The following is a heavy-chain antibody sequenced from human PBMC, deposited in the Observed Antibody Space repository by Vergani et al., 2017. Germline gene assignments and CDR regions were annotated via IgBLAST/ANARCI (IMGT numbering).Heavy chain of an antibody. CDR2: ISGSGGST. V-gene: IGHV3-23*01. Sequence: EVQLLESGGGLVQPGGSLRLSCAASGFTFSSYAMSWVRQAPGKGLEWVSAISGSGGSTYYADSVKGRFTLSRDNAKNTLYLQMNSRRAEDTAVYYCASDIAAARDWGQGTLVTVSS. J-gene: IGHJ4*02. D-gene: IGHD6-13*01. CDR3: ASDIAAARD. CDR1: GFTFSSYA.